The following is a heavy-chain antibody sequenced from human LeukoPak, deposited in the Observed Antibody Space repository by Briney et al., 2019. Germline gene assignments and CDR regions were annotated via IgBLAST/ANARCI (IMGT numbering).Heavy chain of an antibody. CDR3: ARAQLGYFDY. D-gene: IGHD5-18*01. CDR1: GGSISSYY. CDR2: IYYSGST. Sequence: SETLSLTCTVSGGSISSYYWSWIRQPPGKGLEWIGYIYYSGSTNYNPSLKSRVTISVDTSKNQFSLKLSSVTAADTAVYYCARAQLGYFDYWGQGTLVTVSS. J-gene: IGHJ4*02. V-gene: IGHV4-59*01.